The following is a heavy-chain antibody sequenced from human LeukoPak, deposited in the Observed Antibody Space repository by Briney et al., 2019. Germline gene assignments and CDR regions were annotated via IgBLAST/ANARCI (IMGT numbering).Heavy chain of an antibody. CDR2: IKRDGSEE. V-gene: IGHV3-7*01. CDR3: AREVEAALDP. CDR1: GFTFSNYW. J-gene: IGHJ5*02. Sequence: GGSLRLSCAASGFTFSNYWMSWVRQAPGKGLEWVANIKRDGSEENYVDSVKGRFTVSRDNAKNSLYLQMNSLRVEDTAVYYCAREVEAALDPWGQGTLVTVSS. D-gene: IGHD5-24*01.